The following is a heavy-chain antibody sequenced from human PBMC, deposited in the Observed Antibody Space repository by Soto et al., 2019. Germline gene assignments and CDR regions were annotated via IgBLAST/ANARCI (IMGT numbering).Heavy chain of an antibody. Sequence: EVQLVESGGGLVPAGGSLRLSCAASGFALSSDRMHWVRQAPGKGLVWVSRINSDGSTTSYADSVMGRFTISRDNAKDKLDLQMNSLGADDTAVYYCARDSHSCGWYSFDFWGQGTLVTVSS. D-gene: IGHD6-19*01. V-gene: IGHV3-74*01. CDR2: INSDGSTT. J-gene: IGHJ4*02. CDR1: GFALSSDR. CDR3: ARDSHSCGWYSFDF.